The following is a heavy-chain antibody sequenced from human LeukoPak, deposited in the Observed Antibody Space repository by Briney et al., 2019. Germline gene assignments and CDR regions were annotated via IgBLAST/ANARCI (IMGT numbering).Heavy chain of an antibody. CDR2: IWHDGSHK. CDR1: GFTFSTYG. CDR3: VRGWGSNVYASAFDV. V-gene: IGHV3-33*01. J-gene: IGHJ3*01. Sequence: GGSLRLSCAASGFTFSTYGMHWVRQAPGKGLEWVTVIWHDGSHKDYADSVKGRFTISRDNSKNTLYLQMNDQRAEDTAVYFCVRGWGSNVYASAFDVWGQGTMVTVSS. D-gene: IGHD3-16*01.